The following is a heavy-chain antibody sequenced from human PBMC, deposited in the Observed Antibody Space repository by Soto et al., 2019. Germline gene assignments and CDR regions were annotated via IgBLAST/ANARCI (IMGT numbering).Heavy chain of an antibody. CDR2: ISAHNGNT. Sequence: QVQLVQSGTEVKKPGASVKVSCKASGYTFTSYGISWVRQAPGQGLEWMGWISAHNGNTNSAQKLQGRVTMTTDTSTSTAYMELRSLRSDDTAVYYCARTPPKLGLRSEYYFDYWGQGTLVTVSS. V-gene: IGHV1-18*01. CDR1: GYTFTSYG. D-gene: IGHD5-12*01. CDR3: ARTPPKLGLRSEYYFDY. J-gene: IGHJ4*02.